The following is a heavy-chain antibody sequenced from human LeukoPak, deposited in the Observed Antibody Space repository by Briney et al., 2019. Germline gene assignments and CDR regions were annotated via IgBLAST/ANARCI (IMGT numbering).Heavy chain of an antibody. Sequence: GGSLRLSCAASGFTFGSYGMHWVRQAPGKGLEWVTFIRSDGSNKYYADSVKGRFTISRDNSKNTLYLQMNSLRAEDTAVYYCAKALYYCDSSATDYWGQGTLVTVSS. CDR2: IRSDGSNK. D-gene: IGHD3-22*01. CDR3: AKALYYCDSSATDY. CDR1: GFTFGSYG. V-gene: IGHV3-30*02. J-gene: IGHJ4*02.